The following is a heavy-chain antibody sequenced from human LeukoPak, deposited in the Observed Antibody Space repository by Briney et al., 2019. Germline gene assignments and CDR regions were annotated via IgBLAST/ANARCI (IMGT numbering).Heavy chain of an antibody. CDR2: IYYSGST. V-gene: IGHV4-34*01. CDR1: SESFSGYF. CDR3: ARGGLITFGGVIVPRRFDY. D-gene: IGHD3-16*02. Sequence: PSETLSLTCAIYSESFSGYFWSWIRQPPGKGLEWIGSIYYSGSTYYNPSLKSRVTISVDTSKNQFSLKLSSVTAADTAVYYCARGGLITFGGVIVPRRFDYWGQGTLVTVSS. J-gene: IGHJ4*02.